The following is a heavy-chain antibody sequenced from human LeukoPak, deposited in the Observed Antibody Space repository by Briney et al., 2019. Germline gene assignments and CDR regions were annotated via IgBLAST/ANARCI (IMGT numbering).Heavy chain of an antibody. Sequence: SETLSLTCAVYGGSFSGYYWSWIRQPPGKGLEWIGEINHSGSTNYNPSLKSRVTISVDTSKNQSSLKLSSVTAADTAVYYCARGQRYSGNFYFDYWGQGTLVTVSS. CDR3: ARGQRYSGNFYFDY. J-gene: IGHJ4*02. V-gene: IGHV4-34*01. D-gene: IGHD2-15*01. CDR1: GGSFSGYY. CDR2: INHSGST.